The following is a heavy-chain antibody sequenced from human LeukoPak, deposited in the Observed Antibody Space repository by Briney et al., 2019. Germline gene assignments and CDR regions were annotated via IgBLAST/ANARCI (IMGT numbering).Heavy chain of an antibody. V-gene: IGHV3-7*05. D-gene: IGHD6-19*01. CDR2: IKKDGSEK. CDR1: GFTFSSYW. CDR3: VRYSSGYDY. Sequence: GGSLRLSCAASGFTFSSYWMGWVRQAPGKGLEWVANIKKDGSEKYYVDSVKGRFTISRDNAKNSLYLQMNSLRAEDTAVYYCVRYSSGYDYWGQGTLVGVSS. J-gene: IGHJ4*02.